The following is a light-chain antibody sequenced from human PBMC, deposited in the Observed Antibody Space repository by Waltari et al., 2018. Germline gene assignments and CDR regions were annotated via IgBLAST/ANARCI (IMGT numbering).Light chain of an antibody. V-gene: IGKV2-28*01. CDR2: LGS. CDR1: QSLLPSNGYKY. CDR3: MQGLQTPT. Sequence: DIVMTQSPLSLAVTPGEPASISCRSSQSLLPSNGYKYLDWYLQKPGRCPQLLIVLGSNRASWCPYCFSGSGSGTDLSRKISRVEAEDVGSYFCMQGLQTPTFGQGTRLEIK. J-gene: IGKJ5*01.